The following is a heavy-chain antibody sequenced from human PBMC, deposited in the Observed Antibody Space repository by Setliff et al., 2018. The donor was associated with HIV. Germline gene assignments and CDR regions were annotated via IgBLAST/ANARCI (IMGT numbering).Heavy chain of an antibody. J-gene: IGHJ5*02. CDR2: IYPGDSDT. V-gene: IGHV5-51*01. Sequence: GESLKISCKGSGYSFTNYWIAWVRQMPGRGLEWMGIIYPGDSDTRYSPSFQGQVTISADKSTSTAYLHWSSLKASDTAIYFCAKHGFERKSPYNWFDPWGQGTLVTVSS. CDR3: AKHGFERKSPYNWFDP. D-gene: IGHD3-16*01. CDR1: GYSFTNYW.